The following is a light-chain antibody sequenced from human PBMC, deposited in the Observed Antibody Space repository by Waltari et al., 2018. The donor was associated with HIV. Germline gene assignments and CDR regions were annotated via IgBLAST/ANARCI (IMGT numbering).Light chain of an antibody. J-gene: IGKJ2*01. CDR2: SAS. CDR3: QQYYSYPQA. CDR1: QEIGTY. V-gene: IGKV1-8*01. Sequence: AIRMTQSPSSLSASTGDRVTISCRASQEIGTYLAWYQHKPGKVPELLMYSASTLRSGRPSRFNCSGSVTDFTLTIDCLQSEDFATYYCQQYYSYPQAFGQGTKLEIK.